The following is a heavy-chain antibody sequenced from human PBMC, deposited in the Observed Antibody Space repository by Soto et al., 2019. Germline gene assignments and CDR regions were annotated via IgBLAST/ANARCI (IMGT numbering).Heavy chain of an antibody. V-gene: IGHV4-38-2*01. CDR2: IYHSGST. CDR3: ARGAATVTPGWFDP. J-gene: IGHJ5*02. D-gene: IGHD4-17*01. Sequence: LSLTCAVSGYSISSGYYWGWIRQTPGKGLEWIASIYHSGSTYYNPSLKSRVTISVDTSKNQFSLKLTSVTAADTAVYYCARGAATVTPGWFDPWRQGIMVTVSS. CDR1: GYSISSGYY.